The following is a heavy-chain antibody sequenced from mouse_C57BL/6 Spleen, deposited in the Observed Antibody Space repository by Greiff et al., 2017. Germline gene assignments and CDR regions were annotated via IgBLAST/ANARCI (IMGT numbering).Heavy chain of an antibody. CDR3: ARAGGLRPPFDY. CDR2: IHPNSGST. V-gene: IGHV1-64*01. D-gene: IGHD2-2*01. Sequence: VQLQQPGAELVKPGASVKLSCKASGYTFTSYWMHWVKQRPGQGLEWIGMIHPNSGSTNYNEKFKSKATLTVDKSSSTAYMQLSSLTSEDSAVYYCARAGGLRPPFDYWGQGTTLTVSS. J-gene: IGHJ2*01. CDR1: GYTFTSYW.